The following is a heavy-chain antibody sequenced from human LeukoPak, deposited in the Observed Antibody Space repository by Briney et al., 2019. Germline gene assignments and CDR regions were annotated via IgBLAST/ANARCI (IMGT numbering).Heavy chain of an antibody. V-gene: IGHV3-21*04. CDR2: ISSSSSYI. CDR3: TPLYGSGSSYYMDV. D-gene: IGHD3-10*01. J-gene: IGHJ6*03. CDR1: GFTFSSYS. Sequence: GGSLRLSCAASGFTFSSYSMNWVRQAPGKGLEWVPSISSSSSYIYYADSVKGRFTISRDNAKNSLYLQMNSLRAEDTAVYYCTPLYGSGSSYYMDVWGKGTTVTVSS.